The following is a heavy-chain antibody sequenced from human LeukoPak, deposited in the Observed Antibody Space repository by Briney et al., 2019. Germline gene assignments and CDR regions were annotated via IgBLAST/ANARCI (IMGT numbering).Heavy chain of an antibody. J-gene: IGHJ6*03. Sequence: ASVKVSCKASGYTFTSYYMHWVRQAPRQGLEWMGIINPSGGSTSYAQKFQGRVTMTRDTSTSTVYMELSSLRSEDTAVYYCARAPPPEIDMDVWGKGTTVTVSS. CDR1: GYTFTSYY. CDR3: ARAPPPEIDMDV. D-gene: IGHD5-24*01. V-gene: IGHV1-46*01. CDR2: INPSGGST.